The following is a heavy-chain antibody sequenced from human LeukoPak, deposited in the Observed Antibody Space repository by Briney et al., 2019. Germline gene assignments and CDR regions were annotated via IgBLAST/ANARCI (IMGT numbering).Heavy chain of an antibody. CDR2: MSYTGNT. J-gene: IGHJ4*02. Sequence: SETLSLTCNVSGGSISSDYSSWIRQAPGKGLEWIGYMSYTGNTKYNPSLKSRVTISVDTSKKQVSLKLSSATAADTAVYYCARGLTASHFDLWGQGTLVTVSS. D-gene: IGHD5-18*01. V-gene: IGHV4-59*01. CDR1: GGSISSDY. CDR3: ARGLTASHFDL.